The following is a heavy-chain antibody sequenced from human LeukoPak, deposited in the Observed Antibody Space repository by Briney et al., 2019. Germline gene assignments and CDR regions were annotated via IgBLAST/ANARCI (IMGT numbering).Heavy chain of an antibody. Sequence: SETLSLTCTVSGGSISSGSYYWNWIRQPAGKGLEWIGYIYTSGSTNYNPSLKSRVTISVDTSKNQFSLKLSSVTAADTAVYYCARQPTSYYDILTGYYTFDYWGQGTLVTVSS. D-gene: IGHD3-9*01. V-gene: IGHV4-61*09. CDR1: GGSISSGSYY. J-gene: IGHJ4*02. CDR2: IYTSGST. CDR3: ARQPTSYYDILTGYYTFDY.